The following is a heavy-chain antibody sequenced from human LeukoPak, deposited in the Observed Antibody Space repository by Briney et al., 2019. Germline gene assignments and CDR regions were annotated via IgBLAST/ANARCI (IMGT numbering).Heavy chain of an antibody. CDR1: GFTFSSYG. Sequence: GGSLRLSCAASGFTFSSYGMHWVRQAPGKGLEWVAFIRYDGSNKYYADSVRGRFTISRDNSNLYLQMNSLRAEDTAVYYCAKDRWLQGYLDYWGQGILVTVSS. CDR3: AKDRWLQGYLDY. D-gene: IGHD5-24*01. V-gene: IGHV3-30*02. J-gene: IGHJ4*02. CDR2: IRYDGSNK.